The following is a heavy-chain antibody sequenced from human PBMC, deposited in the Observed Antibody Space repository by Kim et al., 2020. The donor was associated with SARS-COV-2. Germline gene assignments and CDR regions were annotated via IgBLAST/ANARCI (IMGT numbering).Heavy chain of an antibody. V-gene: IGHV3-11*01. CDR3: ARVGSTVAAGTIDY. Sequence: GGYLRLSCAASGFFFSDYYMSWIRQAPGKGLEWVSYISSSGFTTHYADSVKGRFTISRDNAKNSLYLQVNSLRAEDTALYYCARVGSTVAAGTIDYWGQGTLVTVSS. CDR1: GFFFSDYY. D-gene: IGHD6-13*01. CDR2: ISSSGFTT. J-gene: IGHJ4*02.